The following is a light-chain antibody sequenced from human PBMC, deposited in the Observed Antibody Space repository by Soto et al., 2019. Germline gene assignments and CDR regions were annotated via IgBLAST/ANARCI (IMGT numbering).Light chain of an antibody. CDR1: QDVGSF. CDR3: QQYKSHSFYS. J-gene: IGKJ2*03. CDR2: LAS. Sequence: DVQMAQSPSTLSASVGDTVTVTCRASQDVGSFLAWYQQKPGKAPKLLIYLASRLESGVPSRFSGSGSATDFSLTIIGLQPDDFATYFCQQYKSHSFYSFGQGTKLEIK. V-gene: IGKV1-5*01.